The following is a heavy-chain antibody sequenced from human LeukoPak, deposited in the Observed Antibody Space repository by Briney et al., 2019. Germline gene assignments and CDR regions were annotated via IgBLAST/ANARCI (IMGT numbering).Heavy chain of an antibody. V-gene: IGHV1-18*01. CDR1: GYTFTSYG. D-gene: IGHD2-15*01. J-gene: IGHJ5*02. Sequence: ASVKVSCMASGYTFTSYGISWVRQAPGQGLEWMGWISAYNGNTNYAQKLQRRVTMTTDRSTSTAHLELRSLRSDDTAVYYCARVVAAKGAANWFDPWGQGTLVTVSS. CDR3: ARVVAAKGAANWFDP. CDR2: ISAYNGNT.